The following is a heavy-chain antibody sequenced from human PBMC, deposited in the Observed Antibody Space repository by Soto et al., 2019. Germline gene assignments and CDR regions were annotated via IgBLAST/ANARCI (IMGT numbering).Heavy chain of an antibody. D-gene: IGHD3-10*01. Sequence: QVQLVQSGAEVKKPGASVKVSCKASGYTFTSYGISWVRQAPGQGLEWMGWISAYNGNTNYAKKLQGRVTMTTDTSMSTAYRELRSLTSDETAVYYRARYCRRLYGSRRSAMVTGFDTWGKGTLVTVSS. CDR1: GYTFTSYG. CDR2: ISAYNGNT. CDR3: ARYCRRLYGSRRSAMVTGFDT. V-gene: IGHV1-18*04. J-gene: IGHJ5*02.